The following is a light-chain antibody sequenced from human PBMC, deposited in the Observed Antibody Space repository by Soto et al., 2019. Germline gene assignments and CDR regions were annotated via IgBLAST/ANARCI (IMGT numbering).Light chain of an antibody. CDR1: QSVFYDSNNMNY. CDR2: WAS. J-gene: IGKJ2*01. V-gene: IGKV4-1*01. CDR3: QQHYSSPYT. Sequence: DIVMTQSPDSLALSLGERATINCKSSQSVFYDSNNMNYLAWYQQRPGQPPKLLIYWASTRQSGVPGRISGSGSGTDFTLTISSLQADDVGVYYCQQHYSSPYTFGQGTKLEI.